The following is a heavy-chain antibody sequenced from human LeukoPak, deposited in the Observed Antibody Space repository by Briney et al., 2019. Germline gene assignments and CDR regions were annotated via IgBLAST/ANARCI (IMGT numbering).Heavy chain of an antibody. CDR2: IIPIFGTA. V-gene: IGHV1-69*13. Sequence: GASVKVSCKASGGTFSSYAISWVRQAPGQGLEWMGGIIPIFGTANYAQKFQGRVTITADESTSTAYMELSSLRSEDTAVYYCARDRKTYYYGSGSYYNPSDYWGQGTLVTVSS. CDR1: GGTFSSYA. D-gene: IGHD3-10*01. J-gene: IGHJ4*02. CDR3: ARDRKTYYYGSGSYYNPSDY.